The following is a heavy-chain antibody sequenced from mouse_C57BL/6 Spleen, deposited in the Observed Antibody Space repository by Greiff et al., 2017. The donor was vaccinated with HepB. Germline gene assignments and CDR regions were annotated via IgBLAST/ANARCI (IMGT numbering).Heavy chain of an antibody. CDR1: GYAFSSSW. D-gene: IGHD1-1*01. CDR2: IYPGDGDT. Sequence: VKLQESGPELVKPGASVKISCKASGYAFSSSWMNWVKQRPGKGLEWIGRIYPGDGDTNYNGKFKGKATLTADKSSSTAYMQLSSLTSEDSAVYFCARDYYGVFDYWGQGTTLTVSS. CDR3: ARDYYGVFDY. V-gene: IGHV1-82*01. J-gene: IGHJ2*01.